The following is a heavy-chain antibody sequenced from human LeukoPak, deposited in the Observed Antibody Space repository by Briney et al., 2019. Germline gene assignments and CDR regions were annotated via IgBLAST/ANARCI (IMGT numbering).Heavy chain of an antibody. CDR2: IYHSGST. V-gene: IGHV4-30-2*01. Sequence: SETLSLTCAVSGGSISSGGYSWSWIRQPPGKGLEWIGYIYHSGSTYYNPSLKSRVTISVDRSKNQFSLKLSSVTAADTAVYYWARGGICSSTSCYMPFDYGGQGTLVTVS. CDR1: GGSISSGGYS. CDR3: ARGGICSSTSCYMPFDY. J-gene: IGHJ4*02. D-gene: IGHD2-2*02.